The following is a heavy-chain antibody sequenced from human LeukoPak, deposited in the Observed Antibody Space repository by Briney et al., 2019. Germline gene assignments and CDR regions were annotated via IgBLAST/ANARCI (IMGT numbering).Heavy chain of an antibody. J-gene: IGHJ4*02. CDR3: ARLGSGYAGYFDY. Sequence: GGSLRLSCAASGFTFSSYWMSWVRQAPGKGLEWVANIKQDGSEKYYVDSVKGRFTISRDNAKNSLYLQMNSLRAEDTAVYYCARLGSGYAGYFDYWGQGTLVTVSS. CDR2: IKQDGSEK. V-gene: IGHV3-7*01. D-gene: IGHD3-22*01. CDR1: GFTFSSYW.